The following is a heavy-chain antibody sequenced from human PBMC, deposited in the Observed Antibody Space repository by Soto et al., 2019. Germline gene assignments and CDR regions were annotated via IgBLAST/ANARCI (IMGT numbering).Heavy chain of an antibody. Sequence: ASDTLSLTCTVSGGSISNYYWNWIRQSPGKGLEWIGYIYSSGSTHYNPSLQNRVTISIDTSKNQVSLKVNSVTAADTAVYYCARDHPHSYGVYYFDYWGQGTPVTVSS. CDR2: IYSSGST. V-gene: IGHV4-59*01. D-gene: IGHD5-18*01. J-gene: IGHJ4*02. CDR1: GGSISNYY. CDR3: ARDHPHSYGVYYFDY.